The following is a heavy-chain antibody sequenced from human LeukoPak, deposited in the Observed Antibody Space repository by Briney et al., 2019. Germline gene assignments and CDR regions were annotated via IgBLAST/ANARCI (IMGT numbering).Heavy chain of an antibody. CDR1: GGSIRSSY. V-gene: IGHV4-59*01. CDR2: LFYNGNT. D-gene: IGHD3-10*01. Sequence: SETLSLTCTVSGGSIRSSYWSWIRQPPGKGLEWIGYLFYNGNTNYNSSLKSRVIISVDTSKNQFSLKLNSLTAADTAVYFCARDQGWGDWYFDLWGRGTLVTVSS. CDR3: ARDQGWGDWYFDL. J-gene: IGHJ2*01.